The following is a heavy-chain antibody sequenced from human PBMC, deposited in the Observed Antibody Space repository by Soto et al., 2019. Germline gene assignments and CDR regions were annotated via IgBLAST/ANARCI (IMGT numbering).Heavy chain of an antibody. V-gene: IGHV3-53*02. J-gene: IGHJ4*02. D-gene: IGHD3-3*01. CDR2: IYSGGST. CDR1: GFTVSSNY. Sequence: EVQLVETGGGLIQPGGSLRLSCAASGFTVSSNYMSWVRQAPGKGLEWVSVIYSGGSTYYADSVKGRFTISRDNSKNTLYLQMNSLRAEDTAVYYCARAYYDFWSGYPSCFDYWGQGTLVTVSS. CDR3: ARAYYDFWSGYPSCFDY.